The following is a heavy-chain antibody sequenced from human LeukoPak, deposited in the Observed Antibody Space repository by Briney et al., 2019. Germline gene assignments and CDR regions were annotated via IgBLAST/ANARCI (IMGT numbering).Heavy chain of an antibody. J-gene: IGHJ6*03. V-gene: IGHV3-21*01. CDR3: AGVGTRGNKYYDFWSGYYSPNDYMDV. CDR2: ISSSSSYI. D-gene: IGHD3-3*01. CDR1: GFTFSSYS. Sequence: GRSLRLSCAASGFTFSSYSMNWVRQAPGKGLEWVSSISSSSSYIYYADSVKGRFTISRDNAKNSLYLQMNSLRAEDTAVYYCAGVGTRGNKYYDFWSGYYSPNDYMDVWGKGTTVTVSS.